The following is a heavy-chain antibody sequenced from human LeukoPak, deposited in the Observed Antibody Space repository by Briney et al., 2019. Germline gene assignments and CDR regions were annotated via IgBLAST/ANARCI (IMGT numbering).Heavy chain of an antibody. CDR2: IYYSGST. CDR3: ARGRYPSYYYDSSGIYFDY. CDR1: GGSISSYY. J-gene: IGHJ4*02. Sequence: PSETLSLTCTVSGGSISSYYWSWIRQPPGKGLEWIGYIYYSGSTNYNPSLKSRVTISVDTSKNQFSLKLSSVTAADTAVYYCARGRYPSYYYDSSGIYFDYWGQGTLVTASS. D-gene: IGHD3-22*01. V-gene: IGHV4-59*01.